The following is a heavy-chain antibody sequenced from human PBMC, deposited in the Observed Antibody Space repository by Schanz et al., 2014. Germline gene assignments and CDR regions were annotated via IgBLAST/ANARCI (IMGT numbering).Heavy chain of an antibody. Sequence: EVQLVESGGGLVQPGGSLRLSCAASGFTFSSYSMNWVRQAPGKGLEWVSYISSASSTINYADSMKGRFTVSRDNAENALYLQMNSLRAEDTAVYYCARDGYSVVVISPTESFDIWGQGTMVTVSP. J-gene: IGHJ3*02. CDR2: ISSASSTI. CDR3: ARDGYSVVVISPTESFDI. CDR1: GFTFSSYS. V-gene: IGHV3-48*01. D-gene: IGHD2-21*01.